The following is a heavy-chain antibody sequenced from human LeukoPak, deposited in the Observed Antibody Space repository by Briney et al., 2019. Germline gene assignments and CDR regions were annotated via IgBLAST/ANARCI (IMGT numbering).Heavy chain of an antibody. J-gene: IGHJ4*02. CDR3: SGRDSSRNPWAY. CDR1: GFTFNTFW. D-gene: IGHD2-2*01. V-gene: IGHV3-7*01. Sequence: GGSLRLSCAASGFTFNTFWMNWVRLAPGRGLEWLANIRPDESDKYYVDSVRGRFTISRDNGKNLVYLEMNSLRVEDTAVYYCSGRDSSRNPWAYWGQGTLVSVSS. CDR2: IRPDESDK.